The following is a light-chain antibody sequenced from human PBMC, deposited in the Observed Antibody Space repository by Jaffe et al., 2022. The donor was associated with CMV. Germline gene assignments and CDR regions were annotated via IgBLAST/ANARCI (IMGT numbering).Light chain of an antibody. V-gene: IGLV2-11*01. J-gene: IGLJ2*01. Sequence: QSALTQPRSVSGSPGQSVTISCTGTSSDVGGYNYVSWYQQHPGKVPKPVIYDVSERPSGVPDRFSGSKSGNTASLTISGLQAEDEADYYCCSYAGNSLVFGGGTKLTVL. CDR2: DVS. CDR1: SSDVGGYNY. CDR3: CSYAGNSLV.